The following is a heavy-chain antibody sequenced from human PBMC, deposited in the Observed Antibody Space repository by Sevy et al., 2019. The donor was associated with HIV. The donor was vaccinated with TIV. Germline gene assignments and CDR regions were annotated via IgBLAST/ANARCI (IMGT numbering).Heavy chain of an antibody. D-gene: IGHD6-19*01. CDR2: MNPNSGNT. Sequence: ASVKVSCKASGYTFTSYDINWVRQATGQGLEWMGWMNPNSGNTGYAQKFQGRVTMTRNTAINTAHMELRSLRSEDTAVYYCARAGSGWYDHYFDPWGQGTLVTVSS. J-gene: IGHJ4*02. CDR1: GYTFTSYD. V-gene: IGHV1-8*01. CDR3: ARAGSGWYDHYFDP.